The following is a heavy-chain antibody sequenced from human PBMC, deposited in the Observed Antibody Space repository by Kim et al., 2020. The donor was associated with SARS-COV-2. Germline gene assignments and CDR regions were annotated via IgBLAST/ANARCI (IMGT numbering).Heavy chain of an antibody. V-gene: IGHV3-30*03. CDR2: LSYDETNV. Sequence: GGSLRLSCAASGFTFSNSGMHWVRQAPGKGLEWVAALSYDETNVQYARSVEGRFTISRDNSKNTLFLQMDNLRPEDTAIYYCARDALLRFLNWHLIGIDSWGTGTLVPVSS. D-gene: IGHD3-3*01. J-gene: IGHJ4*02. CDR1: GFTFSNSG. CDR3: ARDALLRFLNWHLIGIDS.